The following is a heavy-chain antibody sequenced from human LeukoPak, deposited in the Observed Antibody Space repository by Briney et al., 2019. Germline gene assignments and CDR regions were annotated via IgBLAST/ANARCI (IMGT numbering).Heavy chain of an antibody. V-gene: IGHV3-30*02. J-gene: IGHJ3*02. CDR2: IWYGGSNK. CDR3: AKDPGGGFLHAFDI. CDR1: GFTFSSYG. D-gene: IGHD5-12*01. Sequence: PGGSLRLSCAASGFTFSSYGMHWVRQAPGKGLEWVAVIWYGGSNKYYADSVKGRFTISRDNSKNTLYLQMNSLRAEDTAVYYCAKDPGGGFLHAFDIWGQGTMVTVSS.